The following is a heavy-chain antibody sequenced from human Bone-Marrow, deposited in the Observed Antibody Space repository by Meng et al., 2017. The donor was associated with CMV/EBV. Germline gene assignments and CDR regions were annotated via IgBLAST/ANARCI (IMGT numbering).Heavy chain of an antibody. J-gene: IGHJ6*01. CDR3: ARVLRGYSGYDSTYYYYGMDV. Sequence: GGSLRLSCAASGFTFSDYYMSWIRQAPGKGLEWVSYISSSGSTIYYADSVKGRFTISRDNAKNSLYLQMNSLRAEDTAVYYCARVLRGYSGYDSTYYYYGMDVWGQGTTVTGSS. D-gene: IGHD5-12*01. V-gene: IGHV3-11*01. CDR1: GFTFSDYY. CDR2: ISSSGSTI.